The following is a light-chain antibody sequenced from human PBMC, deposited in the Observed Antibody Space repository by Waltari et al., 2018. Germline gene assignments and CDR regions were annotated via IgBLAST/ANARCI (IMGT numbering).Light chain of an antibody. J-gene: IGLJ3*02. CDR1: SFISGNNY. Sequence: QSVLTQPPSAPGTPGQRVSISCSGSSFISGNNYVYWYQQFPGTAPKLLIYGNNQRPSGVPDRFSDSKSGTSASLAISGLRSDDEADYFCAAWDDSLSGWLFGGGTKLTVL. V-gene: IGLV1-47*01. CDR3: AAWDDSLSGWL. CDR2: GNN.